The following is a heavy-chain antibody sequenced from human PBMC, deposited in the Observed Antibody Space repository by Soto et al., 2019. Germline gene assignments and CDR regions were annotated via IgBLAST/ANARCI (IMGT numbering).Heavy chain of an antibody. Sequence: EVQLVESGGGLVKPGGSLRLSCAASGFTLSSYSMHWVRQAPGKGLEWVSSIDSTSVYTFYADSVKGRFTVSRANAQNSLYLQMNSLRAEDTAVYYCARSLVRAPPDSWGQGTLVTVSS. V-gene: IGHV3-21*01. CDR3: ARSLVRAPPDS. D-gene: IGHD1-26*01. J-gene: IGHJ4*02. CDR2: IDSTSVYT. CDR1: GFTLSSYS.